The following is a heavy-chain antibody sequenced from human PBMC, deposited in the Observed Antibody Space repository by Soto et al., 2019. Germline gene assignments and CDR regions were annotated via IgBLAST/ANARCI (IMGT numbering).Heavy chain of an antibody. Sequence: QVQLVKSGAAVQKAGASVKVSCKASGYTFTNFHINWVRQATGQGLEWMGWMNPNSGKTGLAEKFQGRVNMTRDTSVSTAYMELSSLKSEDTAVYYCARARGSFVYGSGPWGQGTLVTVSS. CDR3: ARARGSFVYGSGP. J-gene: IGHJ5*02. CDR1: GYTFTNFH. D-gene: IGHD4-17*01. V-gene: IGHV1-8*01. CDR2: MNPNSGKT.